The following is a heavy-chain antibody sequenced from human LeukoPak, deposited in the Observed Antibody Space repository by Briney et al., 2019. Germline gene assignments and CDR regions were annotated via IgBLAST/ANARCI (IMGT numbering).Heavy chain of an antibody. Sequence: GRSLRLSCAASGFTFSSYGMHWVRQAPGKGLEWVAVIWYDGSNKYYADSVKGRFTISRDNSKNTLYLQMNSLRAEDTAVYYCERDPPRKDCSSTSCYAGPRSNCYYYYGMDVWGKGTTVTVSS. CDR2: IWYDGSNK. CDR1: GFTFSSYG. J-gene: IGHJ6*04. D-gene: IGHD2-2*01. V-gene: IGHV3-33*01. CDR3: ERDPPRKDCSSTSCYAGPRSNCYYYYGMDV.